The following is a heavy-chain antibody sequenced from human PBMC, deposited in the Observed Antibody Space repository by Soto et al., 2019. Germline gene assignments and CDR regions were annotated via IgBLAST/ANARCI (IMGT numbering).Heavy chain of an antibody. V-gene: IGHV4-31*03. J-gene: IGHJ6*02. D-gene: IGHD1-7*01. CDR3: ARGGTSQYYYGMDV. CDR1: GGSISSGGYY. Sequence: QVQLQESGPGLVKPSQTLSLTCTVSGGSISSGGYYWSWIRQHPGKGLEWIGYIYYSGSTYYNPSLKSRVTISVDTSKNQFSLKLSSVTAADTAVYYCARGGTSQYYYGMDVWGQGTTVTVSS. CDR2: IYYSGST.